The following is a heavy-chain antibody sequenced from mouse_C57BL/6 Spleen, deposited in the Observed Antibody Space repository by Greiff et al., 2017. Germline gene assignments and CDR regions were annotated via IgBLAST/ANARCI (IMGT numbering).Heavy chain of an antibody. CDR3: ARFLYDYGCYYAMDY. CDR1: GYTFTDYY. D-gene: IGHD2-4*01. CDR2: INPKNGGT. V-gene: IGHV1-26*01. Sequence: EVQLQQSGPELVKPGASVKISCKASGYTFTDYYMNWVKQSHGKSLEWIGDINPKNGGTSYTQKFKGKATLSVDKSSSTAYMELRSLTSEDSAVYYCARFLYDYGCYYAMDYWGQGTSVTVSA. J-gene: IGHJ4*01.